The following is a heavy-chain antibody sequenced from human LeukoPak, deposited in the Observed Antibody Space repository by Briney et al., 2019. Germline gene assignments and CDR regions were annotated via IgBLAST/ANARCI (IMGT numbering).Heavy chain of an antibody. CDR3: ARDEQWLVDY. D-gene: IGHD6-19*01. CDR2: ISLYNGNT. CDR1: GYTFTSYG. Sequence: GASVKVSCKASGYTFTSYGISWVRQAPGQGLEWMGWISLYNGNTKYAQKLQGRVTLTTDTSTSTAYMELRSLRSDDTAVYYCARDEQWLVDYWGQGTLDTVSS. V-gene: IGHV1-18*01. J-gene: IGHJ4*02.